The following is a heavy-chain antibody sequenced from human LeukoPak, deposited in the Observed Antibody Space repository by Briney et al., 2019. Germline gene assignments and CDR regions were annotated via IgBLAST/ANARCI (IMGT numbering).Heavy chain of an antibody. CDR1: GDSFSSSSHY. CDR2: IRNSGNT. D-gene: IGHD4-17*01. CDR3: ARHVYGEYGPGDY. V-gene: IGHV4-39*01. J-gene: IGHJ4*02. Sequence: SETLSLTCTVSGDSFSSSSHYWGWLRQPPGRGLEWIGSIRNSGNTYYSPSLKSRVTISVDTSKNQFSLKLSSVTAADTAVYYCARHVYGEYGPGDYWGQGILVPVSS.